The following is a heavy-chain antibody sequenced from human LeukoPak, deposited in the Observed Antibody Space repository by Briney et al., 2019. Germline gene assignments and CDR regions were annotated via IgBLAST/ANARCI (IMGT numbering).Heavy chain of an antibody. CDR2: IYSGDNT. J-gene: IGHJ6*02. CDR1: GFTFSSYW. D-gene: IGHD4-17*01. Sequence: GGSLRPSCAASGFTFSSYWMHWVRQAPGKGLEWVSSIYSGDNTYYADSVRGRFTISRDNSKNTLYLQMNSLTVEDTAIYYCARDAAPPGDYFYGLDVWGLGTTVTVSS. CDR3: ARDAAPPGDYFYGLDV. V-gene: IGHV3-53*01.